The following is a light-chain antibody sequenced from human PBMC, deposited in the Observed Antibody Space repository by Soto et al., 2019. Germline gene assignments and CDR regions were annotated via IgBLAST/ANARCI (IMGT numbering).Light chain of an antibody. Sequence: QSVLTQPTSVSGAPGQRVTISCTGSSSNIGAGYDVHWYQQLPGTAPKLLIYGNSNRPSAVPDRCSGSKSGTSAALAITGVQDEDEADYYCQSYDSSLSGYVFGTGTKLTVL. CDR1: SSNIGAGYD. V-gene: IGLV1-40*01. CDR3: QSYDSSLSGYV. CDR2: GNS. J-gene: IGLJ1*01.